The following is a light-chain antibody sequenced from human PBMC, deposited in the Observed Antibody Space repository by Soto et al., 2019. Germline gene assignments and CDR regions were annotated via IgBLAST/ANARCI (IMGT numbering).Light chain of an antibody. Sequence: QSVLTQPPSASGSPGQSVTISCIGTASDIGRYNYVSWYQHHPGKAPRLIIYEVTKRPSGVPDRFSGSKSGNTASLTVSGLQADDEADYYCNSYVGSNKYVFGTGTRSPS. CDR3: NSYVGSNKYV. CDR2: EVT. CDR1: ASDIGRYNY. J-gene: IGLJ1*01. V-gene: IGLV2-8*01.